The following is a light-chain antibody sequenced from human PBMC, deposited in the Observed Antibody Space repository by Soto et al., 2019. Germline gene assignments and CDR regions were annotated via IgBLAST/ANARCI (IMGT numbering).Light chain of an antibody. CDR1: SSDVGASNF. CDR3: ISSTSINTLLL. V-gene: IGLV2-14*01. Sequence: QSALTQPASVSGSPGQSITISCTGTSSDVGASNFVSWYQQHPNQAPKLLIYEVSDRSLGVSHRFAGSKSGNTASLTISGLQADDEADYYCISSTSINTLLLFGGGTQLTVL. J-gene: IGLJ2*01. CDR2: EVS.